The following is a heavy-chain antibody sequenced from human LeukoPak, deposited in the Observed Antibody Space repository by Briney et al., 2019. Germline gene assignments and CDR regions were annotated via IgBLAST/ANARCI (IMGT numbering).Heavy chain of an antibody. D-gene: IGHD1-26*01. Sequence: PSATLSLTCTISGGSFSIPDYTYYWGWIRQPPGKGLEWIGSIYDSGSTYYNSSLKSRVTISLDTSKNLFSLKLTSVTAADTAVYYCARLTGSYYDYWGQGILVTVSS. CDR3: ARLTGSYYDY. CDR1: GGSFSIPDYTYY. CDR2: IYDSGST. J-gene: IGHJ4*02. V-gene: IGHV4-39*07.